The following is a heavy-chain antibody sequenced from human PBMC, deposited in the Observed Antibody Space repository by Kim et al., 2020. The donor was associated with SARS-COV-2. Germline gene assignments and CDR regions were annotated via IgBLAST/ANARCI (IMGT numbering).Heavy chain of an antibody. CDR3: ARGGQTYYYDSSAYYGRY. D-gene: IGHD3-22*01. J-gene: IGHJ4*02. CDR1: GYTFTGYA. CDR2: IDTNTGNP. V-gene: IGHV7-4-1*02. Sequence: ASVKVSCKASGYTFTGYAMNWVRQAPGQGLEWMGWIDTNTGNPTYAQGFTGRFVFSLDTSVSTAYLQISSLKAEDTAVYYCARGGQTYYYDSSAYYGRYWGQGTLVTVSS.